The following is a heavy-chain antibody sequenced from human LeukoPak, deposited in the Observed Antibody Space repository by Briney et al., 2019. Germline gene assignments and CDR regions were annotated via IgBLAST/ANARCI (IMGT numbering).Heavy chain of an antibody. V-gene: IGHV4-59*08. J-gene: IGHJ6*02. CDR3: ASHGLSTGGYYIMDV. CDR1: GGSISSYY. CDR2: INYSGNT. D-gene: IGHD4-17*01. Sequence: SETLSLTCAVSGGSISSYYCSWIRKSPGKGLEWIGYINYSGNTAYNPSLKSRATISVDTPKNQFSLKLSSVTAADAAVYYCASHGLSTGGYYIMDVWGQGTTVTVSS.